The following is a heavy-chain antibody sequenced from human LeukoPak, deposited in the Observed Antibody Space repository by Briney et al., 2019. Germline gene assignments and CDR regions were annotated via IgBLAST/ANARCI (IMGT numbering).Heavy chain of an antibody. V-gene: IGHV1-18*01. CDR1: GYTFTSHG. D-gene: IGHD3-9*01. J-gene: IGHJ6*02. Sequence: GASVKVSCKASGYTFTSHGISWVRQAPGQGLEWMGWISAYNGNTNYAQKLQGRVTMTTDTSTSTAYMELRSLRSDDTAVYYCARDKRYFDSGYLPYYYYGMDVWGQGTTVTVSS. CDR3: ARDKRYFDSGYLPYYYYGMDV. CDR2: ISAYNGNT.